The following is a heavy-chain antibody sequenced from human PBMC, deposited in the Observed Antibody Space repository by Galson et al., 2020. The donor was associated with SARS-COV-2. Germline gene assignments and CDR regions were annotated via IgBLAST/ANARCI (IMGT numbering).Heavy chain of an antibody. J-gene: IGHJ4*02. V-gene: IGHV3-74*01. Sequence: GGSLRLSFAASGFAFINYWMHWVRQPPGKGLEWVSPIKSDGIIITYADSVKARFTISRDNAKNTLYLQMNSLRSEDTALYYCAGDLAIWGQGTLVTVSS. CDR2: IKSDGIII. CDR1: GFAFINYW. CDR3: AGDLAI.